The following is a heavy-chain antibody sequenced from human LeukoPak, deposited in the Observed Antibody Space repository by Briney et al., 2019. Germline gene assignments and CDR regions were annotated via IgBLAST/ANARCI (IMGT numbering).Heavy chain of an antibody. CDR3: ARSRRDGYNFYYFYGMDV. CDR1: GGSFSGYY. CDR2: INHSGST. J-gene: IGHJ6*02. D-gene: IGHD5-24*01. V-gene: IGHV4-34*01. Sequence: SETLSLTCAVYGGSFSGYYWSWIRQPPGKGLEWIGEINHSGSTNYNPSLKSRVTISVDTSKNQFSLKLSSVTAADTAVYYCARSRRDGYNFYYFYGMDVWGQGTTVTVSS.